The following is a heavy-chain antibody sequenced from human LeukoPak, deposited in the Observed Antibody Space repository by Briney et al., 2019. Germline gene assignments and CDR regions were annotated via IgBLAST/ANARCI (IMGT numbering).Heavy chain of an antibody. CDR3: ARRAAGYPAVAGGGFDY. D-gene: IGHD6-19*01. Sequence: ASVKVSCKASGYTFTSYYMHWVRQAPGQGLEWMGIINPSGGSTSYAQKFQGRVTMTRDTSTSTVYMELSSLRSEDTAVYYCARRAAGYPAVAGGGFDYWGQGTLVTVSS. V-gene: IGHV1-46*01. J-gene: IGHJ4*02. CDR2: INPSGGST. CDR1: GYTFTSYY.